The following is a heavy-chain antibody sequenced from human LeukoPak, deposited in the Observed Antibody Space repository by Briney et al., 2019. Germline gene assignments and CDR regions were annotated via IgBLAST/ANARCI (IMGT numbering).Heavy chain of an antibody. Sequence: NPSETLSLTCAVYGGSFSGYYWSWIRQPPGKGLEWIGEINHSGSTNYNPSLKSRVTISVDTSKNQFSLKLSSVTAADTAVYYCARLVPPFRGWVRGNWFDPWGQGTLVTVSS. D-gene: IGHD5-12*01. V-gene: IGHV4-34*01. CDR1: GGSFSGYY. J-gene: IGHJ5*02. CDR3: ARLVPPFRGWVRGNWFDP. CDR2: INHSGST.